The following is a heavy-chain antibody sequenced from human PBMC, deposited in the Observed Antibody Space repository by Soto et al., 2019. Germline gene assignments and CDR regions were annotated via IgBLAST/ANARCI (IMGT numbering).Heavy chain of an antibody. CDR2: ISYDGSNK. Sequence: QVQLVESGGGVVQPGRSLRLSCAASGFTFSSYGMHWVRQAPGKGLEWLAVISYDGSNKYYADSVKGRFTISRDNSKNTMYLQMNSLGADDTAVYYCAKVQGDYGDYLLYYWGQGTLVTVSS. J-gene: IGHJ4*02. CDR1: GFTFSSYG. D-gene: IGHD4-17*01. V-gene: IGHV3-30*18. CDR3: AKVQGDYGDYLLYY.